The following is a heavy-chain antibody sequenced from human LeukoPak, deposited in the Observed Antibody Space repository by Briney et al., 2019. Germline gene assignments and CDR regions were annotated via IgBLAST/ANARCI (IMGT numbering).Heavy chain of an antibody. CDR2: FDPEDGET. D-gene: IGHD2-15*01. Sequence: GASVKVSCKVSGYTLTELSMHWVRQAPGKGLEWMGGFDPEDGETIYAQKFQGRVTMTEDTSTDTAYMELSNLRSEDTAVYYCATRSGGRATYYYYYMDVWGKGTTVTVSS. J-gene: IGHJ6*03. V-gene: IGHV1-24*01. CDR1: GYTLTELS. CDR3: ATRSGGRATYYYYYMDV.